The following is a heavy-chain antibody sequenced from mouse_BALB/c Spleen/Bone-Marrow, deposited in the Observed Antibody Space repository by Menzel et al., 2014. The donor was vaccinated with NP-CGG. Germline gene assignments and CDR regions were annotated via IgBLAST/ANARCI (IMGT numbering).Heavy chain of an antibody. J-gene: IGHJ2*01. CDR1: GFTFSSLG. D-gene: IGHD1-1*01. CDR3: AGSGSSSGYFDY. V-gene: IGHV5-17*02. Sequence: EVQGVESGGGLVQPGGSRKLSCAASGFTFSSLGMHWVRQAPEKGLEWVAYISSGSSTIYYADTVMGRFTISRDNPKNTLFLQMTSLRSEDTAMYYCAGSGSSSGYFDYWGQGTTLTVSS. CDR2: ISSGSSTI.